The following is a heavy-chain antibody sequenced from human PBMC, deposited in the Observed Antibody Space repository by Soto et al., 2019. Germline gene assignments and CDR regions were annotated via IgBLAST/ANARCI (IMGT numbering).Heavy chain of an antibody. CDR2: IYYTGTT. CDR3: ARLYTYGYYHFDH. Sequence: SETLSLPCTVSGDSISGGNYYWTWIRQHPGRGLEWIGYIYYTGTTHYSPSLQSRVTMSVDTSKNQISLTLTSLTPADTAVYFCARLYTYGYYHFDHWGQGTPVTV. CDR1: GDSISGGNYY. J-gene: IGHJ4*02. D-gene: IGHD3-22*01. V-gene: IGHV4-31*03.